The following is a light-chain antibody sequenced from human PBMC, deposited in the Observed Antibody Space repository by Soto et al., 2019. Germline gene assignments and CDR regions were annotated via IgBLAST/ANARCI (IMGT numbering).Light chain of an antibody. CDR3: CSYAGTYLL. V-gene: IGLV2-11*01. CDR2: DVT. J-gene: IGLJ2*01. CDR1: RSDVGGYNY. Sequence: QSVLTQPRSVSGSPGQSVTISCTGTRSDVGGYNYVSWYQQHPGKAPKLIIYDVTKRPSGVPDRFSGSKSGNTASLTISGLQGEDEADYYCCSYAGTYLLFGGGTKVTVL.